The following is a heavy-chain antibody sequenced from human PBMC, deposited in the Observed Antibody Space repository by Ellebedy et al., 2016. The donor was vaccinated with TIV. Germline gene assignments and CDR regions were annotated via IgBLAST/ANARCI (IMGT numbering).Heavy chain of an antibody. CDR1: GFTFSHSA. Sequence: GESLKISXAASGFTFSHSAMSWVRQAPGKGLEWVSVISAGGGNTYYADSVKGRFTVSRDDSKNTVYLHMDSLRAEDTALYYCAKVALGYSGWDWFDPWGQGTLVTVSS. D-gene: IGHD1-26*01. V-gene: IGHV3-23*01. J-gene: IGHJ5*02. CDR2: ISAGGGNT. CDR3: AKVALGYSGWDWFDP.